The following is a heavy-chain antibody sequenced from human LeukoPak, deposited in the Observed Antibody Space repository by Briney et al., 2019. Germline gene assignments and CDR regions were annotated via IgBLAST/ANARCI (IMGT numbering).Heavy chain of an antibody. CDR1: GASFRAYY. J-gene: IGHJ2*01. V-gene: IGHV4-34*01. D-gene: IGHD3-3*01. CDR3: ASSRDLYHDAFTSYWYFDV. CDR2: INDTGHA. Sequence: PSETLSLTCAVYGASFRAYYWSWIRQAPGKGLQWIGEINDTGHARYNASLKSRVTMSVDTSKNQVSLKLKSVTAADTAVYYCASSRDLYHDAFTSYWYFDVWGRGSLVTVSS.